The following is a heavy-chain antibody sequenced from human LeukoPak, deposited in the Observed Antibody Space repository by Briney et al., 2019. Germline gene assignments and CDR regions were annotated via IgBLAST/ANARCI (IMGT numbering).Heavy chain of an antibody. J-gene: IGHJ5*02. Sequence: ASVNVSYKASGYTFTIYGIIWVRQAPGQGLEWMGWISAYNGNTNYAQKIQGRVTMTTDTSTSTAYRELRSLRSADTAVYYCARDPDLGYYDSSGGFDPWGQGTLVTVSS. CDR1: GYTFTIYG. D-gene: IGHD3-22*01. CDR3: ARDPDLGYYDSSGGFDP. CDR2: ISAYNGNT. V-gene: IGHV1-18*01.